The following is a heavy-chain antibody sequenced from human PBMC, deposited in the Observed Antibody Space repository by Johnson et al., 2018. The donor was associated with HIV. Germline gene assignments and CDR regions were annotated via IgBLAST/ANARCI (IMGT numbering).Heavy chain of an antibody. CDR1: GFTFDDYA. J-gene: IGHJ3*02. V-gene: IGHV3-9*01. D-gene: IGHD3-3*02. Sequence: VQLVESGGGLVQPGRSLRLSCAASGFTFDDYAMHWVRQAPGKGLEWVSGISWNSGNIGYADSVKGRFTISRDNAKNSLYLQMNSLRAEDTALYYCARGALGAFDIWGQGTMVTVSS. CDR2: ISWNSGNI. CDR3: ARGALGAFDI.